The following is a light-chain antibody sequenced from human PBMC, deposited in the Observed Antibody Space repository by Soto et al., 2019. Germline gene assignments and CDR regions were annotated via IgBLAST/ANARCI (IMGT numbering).Light chain of an antibody. Sequence: EIVLTQSPGTLSLSPGDRATLSCRASQSISRSFLAWYQHKPGQAPRLLIYGASNRATGVPDRFSGSGSETDFTLTITRLEPEDFAVFFCHQYARSPTFGHGTRLEIK. J-gene: IGKJ5*01. CDR2: GAS. V-gene: IGKV3-20*01. CDR3: HQYARSPT. CDR1: QSISRSF.